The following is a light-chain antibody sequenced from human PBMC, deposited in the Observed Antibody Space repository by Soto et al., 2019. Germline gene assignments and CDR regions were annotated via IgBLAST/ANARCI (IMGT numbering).Light chain of an antibody. CDR2: AAS. Sequence: DIRMTQSPSSVSASVGDRVTITCRASQEIRSGLTWYQQKPGKAPKLLIYAASTLQSGVPSRFSGSGSGTDFTLTINSLQPEDFATYYCQQANAFPHTFGQGTKLEIK. V-gene: IGKV1-12*01. J-gene: IGKJ2*01. CDR1: QEIRSG. CDR3: QQANAFPHT.